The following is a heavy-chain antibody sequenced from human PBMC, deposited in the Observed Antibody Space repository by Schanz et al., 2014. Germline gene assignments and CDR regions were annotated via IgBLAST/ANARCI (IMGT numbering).Heavy chain of an antibody. Sequence: QVQLVQSGAEVKKPGSSVKVSCKATGDTFDNFVISWVRQAPGQGPEWIGRFMPFLGITNLAQKFQDRVTMTADKATSTAYMELSGLRSEDTAMYYCARDRWNYEGGIVDIWGQGPMVTVSS. V-gene: IGHV1-69*04. J-gene: IGHJ3*02. D-gene: IGHD1-7*01. CDR2: FMPFLGIT. CDR1: GDTFDNFV. CDR3: ARDRWNYEGGIVDI.